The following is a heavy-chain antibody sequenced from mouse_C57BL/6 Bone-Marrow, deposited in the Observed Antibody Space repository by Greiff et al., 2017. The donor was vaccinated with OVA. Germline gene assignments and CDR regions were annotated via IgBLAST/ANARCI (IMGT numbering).Heavy chain of an antibody. CDR1: GFTFSDYG. V-gene: IGHV5-15*01. CDR2: ISNLAYSI. CDR3: ARRGYYGSSYNYAMDY. Sequence: EVQLQESGGGLVQPGGSLKLSCAASGFTFSDYGMAWVRQAPRKGPEWVAFISNLAYSIYYADTVTGRFTISRENAKNTLYLEMSSLRSEDTAMYYCARRGYYGSSYNYAMDYWGQGTSVTVSS. D-gene: IGHD1-1*01. J-gene: IGHJ4*01.